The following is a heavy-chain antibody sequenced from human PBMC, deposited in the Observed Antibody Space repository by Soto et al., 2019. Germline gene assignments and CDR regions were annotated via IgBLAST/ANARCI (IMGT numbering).Heavy chain of an antibody. V-gene: IGHV3-23*01. CDR2: ISGSGGST. CDR3: ARIFGVVITFDDYFDY. D-gene: IGHD3-3*01. Sequence: EVQLLESGGGLVQPGGSLRLSCAASGFTFSSYAMSWVRQAPGKGLEWVSAISGSGGSTYYADSVKGRFTISRDNSKNTLYLQMNSLRAEDTAVYYCARIFGVVITFDDYFDYWGQGTLVTVSS. J-gene: IGHJ4*02. CDR1: GFTFSSYA.